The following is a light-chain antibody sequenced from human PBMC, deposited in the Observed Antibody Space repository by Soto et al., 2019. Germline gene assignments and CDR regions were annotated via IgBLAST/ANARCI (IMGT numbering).Light chain of an antibody. Sequence: QSALTQPASVSGSHGQSITISCTGTSSDVGGYKFVSWYQQHPGKVPKLLIYDVSNRPSGVSNRFSGSKSGNTASLTISGLQAEDEAEYYCSSYTRSTTLNVLFGGGTQLTFL. V-gene: IGLV2-14*01. CDR1: SSDVGGYKF. CDR2: DVS. CDR3: SSYTRSTTLNVL. J-gene: IGLJ2*01.